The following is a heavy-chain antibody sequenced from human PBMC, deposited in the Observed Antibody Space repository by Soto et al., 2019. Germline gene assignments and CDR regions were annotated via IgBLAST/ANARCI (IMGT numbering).Heavy chain of an antibody. CDR3: ARGPVLLWFGEYLRGNWFDP. J-gene: IGHJ5*02. D-gene: IGHD3-10*01. Sequence: PSETLSLTCAVYGGSFSGYYWSWIRQPPGKGLEWIGEINHSGSTNYNPSLKSRVTISVDTSKNQFSLKLSSVTAADTAVYYCARGPVLLWFGEYLRGNWFDPWGQGTLVTVSS. CDR1: GGSFSGYY. V-gene: IGHV4-34*01. CDR2: INHSGST.